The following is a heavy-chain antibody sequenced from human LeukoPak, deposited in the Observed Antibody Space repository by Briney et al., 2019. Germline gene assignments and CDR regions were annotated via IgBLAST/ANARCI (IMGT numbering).Heavy chain of an antibody. CDR1: GFTFSSYW. CDR3: ASQGGVYSSSFFKSFRSFDY. D-gene: IGHD6-6*01. J-gene: IGHJ4*02. V-gene: IGHV3-7*01. CDR2: IKQDGSEK. Sequence: GGSLRLSCAASGFTFSSYWTSWVRQAPGKGLEWVANIKQDGSEKYYVDSVRGRFTISRDNAKNSLYLQMNSLRAEDTAVYYCASQGGVYSSSFFKSFRSFDYWGQGTLVTVSS.